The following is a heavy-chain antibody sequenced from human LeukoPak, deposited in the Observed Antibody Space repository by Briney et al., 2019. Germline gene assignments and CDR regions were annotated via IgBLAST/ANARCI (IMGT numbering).Heavy chain of an antibody. V-gene: IGHV1-69*05. CDR1: GGTFNSHV. CDR2: IIPVFGTA. J-gene: IGHJ5*02. Sequence: GASVKVSCKASGGTFNSHVISWLRQASGQGLEWMGGIIPVFGTASYAEKFQGRATITTDESTTTAYMEMSSLTSEDTAVYYCARGYYYGSESYWHTKWFDPWGQGTLVTVSS. CDR3: ARGYYYGSESYWHTKWFDP. D-gene: IGHD3-10*01.